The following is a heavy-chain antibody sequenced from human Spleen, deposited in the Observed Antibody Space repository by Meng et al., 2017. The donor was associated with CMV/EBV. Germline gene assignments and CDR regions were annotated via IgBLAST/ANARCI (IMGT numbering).Heavy chain of an antibody. CDR1: GYTFTTYY. CDR3: ARVGVTGWFDP. Sequence: ASVKVSCKASGYTFTTYYMHWVRQAPGQGLEWMGVINPTFGSTTYAQKFQGRATMTRDTSTTTVYMELSSLTSEDTAVYYCARVGVTGWFDPWGQGTLVTVSS. J-gene: IGHJ5*02. D-gene: IGHD3-16*01. CDR2: INPTFGST. V-gene: IGHV1-46*01.